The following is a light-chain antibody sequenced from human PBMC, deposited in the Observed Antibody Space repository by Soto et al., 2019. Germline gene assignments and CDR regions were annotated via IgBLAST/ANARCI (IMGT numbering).Light chain of an antibody. CDR1: QSVSSN. V-gene: IGKV3-11*01. Sequence: EIVSTQSPATLSLSPGERASLSCRASQSVSSNLAWYQQKPGQAPRLLISDASNRATGIPARFTGSGSGTDFTLTISSLEPEDFAVYYCQQRSTWPYTFGQGTKLEIK. CDR3: QQRSTWPYT. J-gene: IGKJ2*01. CDR2: DAS.